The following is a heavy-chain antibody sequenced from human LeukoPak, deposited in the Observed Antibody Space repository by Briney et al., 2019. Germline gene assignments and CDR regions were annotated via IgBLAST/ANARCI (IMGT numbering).Heavy chain of an antibody. V-gene: IGHV1-69*06. CDR3: ARGGMGMTSVTTSGGGDYYYGMDV. CDR2: IIPIFGTT. J-gene: IGHJ6*04. CDR1: GGTFSSYA. D-gene: IGHD4-17*01. Sequence: ASVKVSCKASGGTFSSYAISWVRQAPGQGLEWVGGIIPIFGTTNYAQKFQGRVTITADKSTSTAYMELSSLRSEDTAVYCCARGGMGMTSVTTSGGGDYYYGMDVWGKGTTVTVSS.